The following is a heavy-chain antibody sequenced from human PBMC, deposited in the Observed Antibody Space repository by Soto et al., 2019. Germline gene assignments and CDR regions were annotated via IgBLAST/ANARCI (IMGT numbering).Heavy chain of an antibody. CDR2: LYYSGST. Sequence: SETLSLTCTVSGGSISSYYWSWIRQPPGKGLEWIGYLYYSGSTNYNPSLKSRVTISVDTSKNQFSLRLSSVTAADTAVYYCARVRYYDSSGYPLDYWGQGTLVTVSS. V-gene: IGHV4-59*08. CDR3: ARVRYYDSSGYPLDY. D-gene: IGHD3-22*01. CDR1: GGSISSYY. J-gene: IGHJ4*02.